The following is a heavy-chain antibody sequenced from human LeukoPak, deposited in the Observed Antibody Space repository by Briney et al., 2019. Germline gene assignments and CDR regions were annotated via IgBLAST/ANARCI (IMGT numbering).Heavy chain of an antibody. CDR1: GFTFKSFS. CDR2: ISSNSGIK. CDR3: ARASSRGYSYGFLDY. V-gene: IGHV3-48*01. D-gene: IGHD5-18*01. Sequence: GGSLRLSCGGSGFTFKSFSMHWVRQAPGKGLEWVSDISSNSGIKSYADSVKGRFTISRDNSKNTLYLQMNSLRAEDTAVYYCARASSRGYSYGFLDYWGQGTLVTVSS. J-gene: IGHJ4*02.